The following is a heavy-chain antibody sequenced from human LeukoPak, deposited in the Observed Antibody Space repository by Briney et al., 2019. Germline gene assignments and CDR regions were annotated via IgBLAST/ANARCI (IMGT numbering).Heavy chain of an antibody. CDR3: ARIFRYQLIDYYALDV. CDR1: GFNFSDYA. D-gene: IGHD2-2*01. V-gene: IGHV3-21*01. Sequence: GGSLRLSCAASGFNFSDYAMDWVRQAPGKGLEWVSAISSNSAYIFYADSVEGRFTISRDNAKSSVSLQMNSLRDDDTAVYYCARIFRYQLIDYYALDVWGQGTTVTVSS. J-gene: IGHJ6*02. CDR2: ISSNSAYI.